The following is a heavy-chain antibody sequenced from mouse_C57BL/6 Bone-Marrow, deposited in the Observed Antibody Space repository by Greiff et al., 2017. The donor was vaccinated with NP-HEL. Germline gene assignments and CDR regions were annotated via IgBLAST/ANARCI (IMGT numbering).Heavy chain of an antibody. CDR2: IWRGGST. CDR1: GFSLTSYG. D-gene: IGHD2-3*01. J-gene: IGHJ1*03. CDR3: AKDGYYLYWYFDV. V-gene: IGHV2-5*01. Sequence: VQLVESGPGLVQPSQSLSITCTVSGFSLTSYGVHWVRQSPGKGLEWLGVIWRGGSTDYNAAFMSRLSITKDNSKSQVFFKMNSLQADDTAIYYCAKDGYYLYWYFDVWGTGTTVTVSS.